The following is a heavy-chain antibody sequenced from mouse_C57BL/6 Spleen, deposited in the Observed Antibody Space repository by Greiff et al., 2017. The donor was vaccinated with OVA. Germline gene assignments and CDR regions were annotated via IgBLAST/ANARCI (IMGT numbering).Heavy chain of an antibody. V-gene: IGHV2-2*01. J-gene: IGHJ4*01. Sequence: VQLVESGPGLVQPSQSLSITCTVSGFSLTSYGVHWVRQSPGKGLEWLGVIWSGGSTDYNAAFISRLSISKDNSKSQVFFKMNSLQADDTAIYYCARNRGGSYGYAMDYWGQGTSVTVSS. D-gene: IGHD1-1*02. CDR3: ARNRGGSYGYAMDY. CDR2: IWSGGST. CDR1: GFSLTSYG.